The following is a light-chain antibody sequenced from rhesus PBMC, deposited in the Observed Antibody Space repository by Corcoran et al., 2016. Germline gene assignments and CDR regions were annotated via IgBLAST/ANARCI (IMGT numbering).Light chain of an antibody. V-gene: IGKV1-94*01. CDR3: QQDYDIPLT. Sequence: DIQMTQSPSSLSASVGDRVTVTCRASQGSNKALSWYQQKPGNAPSILIHTAATLQTGVSSRFSGRGSGTYLPLNSSSLQTEDVATYYWQQDYDIPLTFGGGTKVEL. J-gene: IGKJ4*01. CDR1: QGSNKA. CDR2: TAA.